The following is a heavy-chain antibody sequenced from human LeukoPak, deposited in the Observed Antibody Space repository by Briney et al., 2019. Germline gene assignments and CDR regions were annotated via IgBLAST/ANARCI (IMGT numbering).Heavy chain of an antibody. Sequence: PGESLRLSCAASGFTFSNYAMSWVRQAPGKGLEWVSAISGSGGITYYADSVKGRFTISRDNAKNSLYLQMNSLRAEDTAVYYCARGGPYDFWSGYYPGDYWGQGTLVTVSS. D-gene: IGHD3-3*01. CDR1: GFTFSNYA. CDR3: ARGGPYDFWSGYYPGDY. J-gene: IGHJ4*02. CDR2: ISGSGGIT. V-gene: IGHV3-23*01.